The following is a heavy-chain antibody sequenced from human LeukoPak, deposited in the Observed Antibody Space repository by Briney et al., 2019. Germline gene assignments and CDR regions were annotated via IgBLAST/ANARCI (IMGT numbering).Heavy chain of an antibody. CDR1: GGSISSYY. J-gene: IGHJ4*01. CDR2: IYYSGST. V-gene: IGHV4-59*08. Sequence: PSETLSLTCTVSGGSISSYYWSWIRQPPGKGLEWIGYIYYSGSTNYNPSLKSRVTISVDTSKNQFSLKLSSVTAADTAVYYCARSQGGYSYGLFDYWGHGTLVTVSS. D-gene: IGHD5-18*01. CDR3: ARSQGGYSYGLFDY.